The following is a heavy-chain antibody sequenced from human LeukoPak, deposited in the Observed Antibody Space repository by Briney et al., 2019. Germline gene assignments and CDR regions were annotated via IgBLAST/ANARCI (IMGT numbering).Heavy chain of an antibody. CDR2: IYYSGST. Sequence: PSETLSLTCTVSGGSISSYYWSWTRQPPGKGLEWIGYIYYSGSTNYNPSLKSRVTISVDTSKNQFSLKLSSVTAADTAVYYCARLADTANDYWGQGTLVTVSS. V-gene: IGHV4-59*01. CDR1: GGSISSYY. J-gene: IGHJ4*02. CDR3: ARLADTANDY. D-gene: IGHD5-18*01.